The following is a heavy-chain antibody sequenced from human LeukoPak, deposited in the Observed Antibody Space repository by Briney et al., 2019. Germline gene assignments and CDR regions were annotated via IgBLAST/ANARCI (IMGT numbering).Heavy chain of an antibody. V-gene: IGHV1-18*01. J-gene: IGHJ4*02. CDR2: ISAYNGDT. D-gene: IGHD6-13*01. Sequence: ASVKVSCKASGYTFSSHGNIWVRQAPGQGLEWMGWISAYNGDTNYAQRFQGRVTMTRDTSISTAYMELSRLRSDDTAVYYCARGRYSSSWYVYYWGQGTLVTVSS. CDR1: GYTFSSHG. CDR3: ARGRYSSSWYVYY.